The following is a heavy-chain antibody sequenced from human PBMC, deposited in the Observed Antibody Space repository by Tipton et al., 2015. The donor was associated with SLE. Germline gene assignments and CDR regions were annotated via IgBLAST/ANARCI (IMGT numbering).Heavy chain of an antibody. D-gene: IGHD2-15*01. CDR3: ARRGYCSGGNCYSTRSYYDMDV. V-gene: IGHV4-31*03. CDR1: GGSISSGGYY. CDR2: IYYSGST. Sequence: TLSLTCTVSGGSISSGGYYWSWIRQHPGKGLEWIGYIYYSGSTYYNPSLKSRVTISVDTSKNQFSLKLNSVTAADTAVYYCARRGYCSGGNCYSTRSYYDMDVWGQGTTVTVSS. J-gene: IGHJ6*02.